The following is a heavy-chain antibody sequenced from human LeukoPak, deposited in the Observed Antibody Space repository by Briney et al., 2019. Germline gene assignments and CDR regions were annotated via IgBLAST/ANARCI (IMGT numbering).Heavy chain of an antibody. J-gene: IGHJ6*02. D-gene: IGHD1-14*01. CDR2: ISYIGGST. CDR1: GFTFSSYV. Sequence: GGSLRLSCAASGFTFSSYVMSWVRQAPGKGLEWVSSISYIGGSTYYADSVKGRFTIPRDNSKNTLYMQMNSLRAEDTAVYYWAKSTTARYYYGMDVWGQGTRVTVS. CDR3: AKSTTARYYYGMDV. V-gene: IGHV3-23*01.